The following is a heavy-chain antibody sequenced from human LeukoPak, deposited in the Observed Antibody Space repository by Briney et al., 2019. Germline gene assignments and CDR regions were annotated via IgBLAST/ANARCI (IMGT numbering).Heavy chain of an antibody. CDR3: ARGGSYDILTGHFDY. CDR1: GGSISSHY. V-gene: IGHV4-59*11. Sequence: SETPSLTCTVSGGSISSHYWSWIRQPPGKGLEWIGYIYYSGSTNYNPSLKSRVTISVDTSKNQFSLKLSSVTAADTAVYYCARGGSYDILTGHFDYWGQGTLVTVSS. D-gene: IGHD3-9*01. J-gene: IGHJ4*02. CDR2: IYYSGST.